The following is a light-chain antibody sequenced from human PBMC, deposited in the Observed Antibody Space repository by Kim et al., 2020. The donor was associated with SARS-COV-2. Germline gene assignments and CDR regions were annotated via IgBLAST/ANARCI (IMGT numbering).Light chain of an antibody. V-gene: IGLV6-57*04. CDR3: QSYDSSNVV. CDR2: EDN. Sequence: LTQPHSVSESPGKTVTISCTRSSGSIVSNYVQWYQQRPGSAPTTVIYEDNQRPSGVPDRFSGSIDSSSNSASLTISGLKTEDEADYYCQSYDSSNVVFGGGTQLTVL. J-gene: IGLJ2*01. CDR1: SGSIVSNY.